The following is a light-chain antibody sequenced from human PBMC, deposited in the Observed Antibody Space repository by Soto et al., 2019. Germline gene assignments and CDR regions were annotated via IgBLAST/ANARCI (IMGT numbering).Light chain of an antibody. CDR2: AAS. Sequence: DIQMTQSPSSLSASVGDRVTITCQASQGISDYLAWNQQKPGKVPKLLIYAASSLHSGVPSRFSGSGSGTDFTLIINSLQPEDVATYYCQKYNTAPLTFGGGTKVEIK. CDR3: QKYNTAPLT. CDR1: QGISDY. J-gene: IGKJ4*01. V-gene: IGKV1-27*01.